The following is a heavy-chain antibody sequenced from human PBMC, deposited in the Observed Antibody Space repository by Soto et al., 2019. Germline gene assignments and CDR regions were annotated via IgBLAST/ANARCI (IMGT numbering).Heavy chain of an antibody. CDR2: IGANAGVT. D-gene: IGHD1-26*01. V-gene: IGHV3-64D*06. Sequence: PGGSLTLSCSASGFNFKNFALYWVRQTPGNGLHFVSAIGANAGVTYYGESVKDRFTISRDSSKNTLYLQMIGLRAEDTAVYYCANVRMGRSFYHYYAMDVWGQGTTVTAP. CDR1: GFNFKNFA. CDR3: ANVRMGRSFYHYYAMDV. J-gene: IGHJ6*02.